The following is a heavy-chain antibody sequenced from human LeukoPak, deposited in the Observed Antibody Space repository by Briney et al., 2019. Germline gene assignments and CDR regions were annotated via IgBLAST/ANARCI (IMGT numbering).Heavy chain of an antibody. D-gene: IGHD2-8*01. V-gene: IGHV3-21*01. Sequence: PGGSLRLSCAASGFTFSSYAMSWVRQAPGKGLEWVSPISSSSSYIYYADSVKGRFTISRDNAKNSLCLQMNSLRAEDTAVYYCAREGCTNGVCYRVLYYFDYWGQGTLVTVSS. J-gene: IGHJ4*02. CDR3: AREGCTNGVCYRVLYYFDY. CDR1: GFTFSSYA. CDR2: ISSSSSYI.